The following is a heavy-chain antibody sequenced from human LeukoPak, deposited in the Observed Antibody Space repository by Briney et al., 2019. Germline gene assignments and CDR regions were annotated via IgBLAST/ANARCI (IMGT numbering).Heavy chain of an antibody. D-gene: IGHD2-2*01. CDR3: ARDPYCSSTSCSNDAFDI. Sequence: ASVKVSCKASGYTFTGYYMHWVRQAPGQGLEWMGWMNPNSGNTGYAQKFQGRVTMTRNTSISTAYMELSSLRSEDTAVYYCARDPYCSSTSCSNDAFDIWGQGTMVTVSS. CDR1: GYTFTGYY. V-gene: IGHV1-8*02. CDR2: MNPNSGNT. J-gene: IGHJ3*02.